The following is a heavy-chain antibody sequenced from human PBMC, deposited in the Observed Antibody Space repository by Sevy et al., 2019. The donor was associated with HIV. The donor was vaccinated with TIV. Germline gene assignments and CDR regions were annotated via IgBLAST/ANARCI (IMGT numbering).Heavy chain of an antibody. D-gene: IGHD3-22*01. J-gene: IGHJ6*03. CDR3: AKGGGGHYDPDEIAYYFYYYNMDV. CDR1: GFSIDRYG. CDR2: ISGSGTRS. V-gene: IGHV3-23*01. Sequence: GGSLRLSCAVSGFSIDRYGMTWVRQAPGKGLEWVSAISGSGTRSYYADSVKGRFIISRDNSKNTLDLQMNSLRAEDKAIYYCAKGGGGHYDPDEIAYYFYYYNMDVWGKGTTVTVSS.